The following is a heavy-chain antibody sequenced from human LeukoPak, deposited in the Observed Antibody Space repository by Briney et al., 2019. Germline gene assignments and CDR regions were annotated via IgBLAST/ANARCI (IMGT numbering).Heavy chain of an antibody. D-gene: IGHD2-8*01. CDR3: ARDLGYSTNYYGMDV. Sequence: PSQTLSLTCTVSGGSISSGGYYWSWLRQHPGKGLEWIGYIYYSGSTYYNPSLKSRVTISVDTSKNQFSLKLSSVTAADTAVYYCARDLGYSTNYYGMDVWSQGTTVTVSS. V-gene: IGHV4-31*03. CDR1: GGSISSGGYY. CDR2: IYYSGST. J-gene: IGHJ6*02.